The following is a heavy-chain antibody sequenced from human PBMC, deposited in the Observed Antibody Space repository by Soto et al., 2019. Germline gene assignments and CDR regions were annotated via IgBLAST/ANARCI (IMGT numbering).Heavy chain of an antibody. CDR1: GGSISSGHW. V-gene: IGHV4-38-2*02. D-gene: IGHD2-2*01. CDR2: LSHSGRT. Sequence: SETLSLTCTVSGGSISSGHWWNWVRQPPGKGLEWIGTLSHSGRTFYNPSLKSRVTISADTTKNQFSLSLTSVTAADTAVYYCGHLKTDTEVTPAPPLFDSWGQGTLVTVSS. CDR3: GHLKTDTEVTPAPPLFDS. J-gene: IGHJ4*02.